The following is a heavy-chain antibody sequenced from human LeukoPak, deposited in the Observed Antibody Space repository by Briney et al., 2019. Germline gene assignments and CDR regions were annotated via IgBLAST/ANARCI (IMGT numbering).Heavy chain of an antibody. D-gene: IGHD6-19*01. V-gene: IGHV4-34*01. CDR1: GVSFSGYY. CDR2: INHSGST. CDR3: ARGKQWLVSFDY. Sequence: PSETLSLTCAAYGVSFSGYYWSWIRQPPGKGLEWIGEINHSGSTNYNPSLKSRVTISVDTSKNQFSLKLSSVTAADTAVYYCARGKQWLVSFDYWGQGTLVTVSS. J-gene: IGHJ4*02.